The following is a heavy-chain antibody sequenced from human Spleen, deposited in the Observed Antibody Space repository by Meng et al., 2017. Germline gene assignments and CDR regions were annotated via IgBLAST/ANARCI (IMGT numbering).Heavy chain of an antibody. CDR1: GGFCSDYH. V-gene: IGHV4-34*01. Sequence: VHVKQWGEGLLTPSVCLSLTCFVCGGFCSDYHWSWIRQPPGKGLEWIGEINHSGSTNSNPSLESRGTISVDTSQNNLSLKLSSVTAADSAVYYCARGPTTMAHDFDYWGQGTLVTVSS. D-gene: IGHD4-11*01. CDR2: INHSGST. J-gene: IGHJ4*02. CDR3: ARGPTTMAHDFDY.